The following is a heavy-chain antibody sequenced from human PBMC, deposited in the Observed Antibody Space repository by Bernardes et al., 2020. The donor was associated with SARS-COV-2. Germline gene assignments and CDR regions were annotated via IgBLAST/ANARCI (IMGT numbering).Heavy chain of an antibody. J-gene: IGHJ4*02. CDR3: ARVDCSSSSCYGFDY. Sequence: EKPSLTFAVSCGSNSGNNWWSWVRQPPGKGLEWIGQIHHSGSTNYNPSLKSRVTISVDKSKSQFSLKLSSVIAADTAVYYCARVDCSSSSCYGFDYWGQGILVTVSS. CDR1: CGSNSGNNW. D-gene: IGHD2-2*01. V-gene: IGHV4-4*02. CDR2: IHHSGST.